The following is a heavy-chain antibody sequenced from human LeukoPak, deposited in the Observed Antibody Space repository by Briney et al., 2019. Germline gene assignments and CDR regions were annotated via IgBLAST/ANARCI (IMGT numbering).Heavy chain of an antibody. J-gene: IGHJ6*02. CDR3: ASDYSHYYYYYGMDV. CDR2: ISGSGGST. Sequence: PGGSLGLSCAASGFTFSSYAMSWVRQAPGKGLEWVSAISGSGGSTYYADSVKGRFTISRDNSKNTLYLQMNSLRAEDTAVYYCASDYSHYYYYYGMDVWGQGTTVTVSS. CDR1: GFTFSSYA. V-gene: IGHV3-23*01. D-gene: IGHD4-11*01.